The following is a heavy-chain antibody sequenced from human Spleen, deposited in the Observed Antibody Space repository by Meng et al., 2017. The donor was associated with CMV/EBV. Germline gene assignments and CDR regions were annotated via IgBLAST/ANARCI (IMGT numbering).Heavy chain of an antibody. CDR1: GFTFSSYA. CDR3: ARGFGELPYNWFAP. CDR2: ISGSGGST. D-gene: IGHD3-16*01. V-gene: IGHV3-23*01. Sequence: GESLKISCAASGFTFSSYAMSWVRQAPGKGLEWVSAISGSGGSTYYADSVKGRFIISRDNAKNSLYLQMSSLRADDTALYYCARGFGELPYNWFAPWGQGTLVTVSS. J-gene: IGHJ5*02.